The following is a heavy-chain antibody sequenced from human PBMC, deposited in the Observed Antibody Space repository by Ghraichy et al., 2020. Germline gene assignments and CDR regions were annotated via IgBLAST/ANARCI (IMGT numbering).Heavy chain of an antibody. V-gene: IGHV4-4*07. CDR1: GGSMNTYF. CDR2: IYSSGST. CDR3: TRLPSRHLTGSGDAFDV. D-gene: IGHD1-1*01. J-gene: IGHJ3*01. Sequence: SETLSLTCTVSGGSMNTYFWTWIRQSAEKGLKWIGRIYSSGSTDYNPSLKSRVTMSVDTSKNQFSLRLSSVTAADTAVYYCTRLPSRHLTGSGDAFDVWGQGTTVTVSS.